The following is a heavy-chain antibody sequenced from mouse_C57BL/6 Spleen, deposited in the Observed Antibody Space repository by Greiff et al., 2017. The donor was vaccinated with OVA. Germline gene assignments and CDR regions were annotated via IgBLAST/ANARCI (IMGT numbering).Heavy chain of an antibody. CDR2: ISDGGSYT. J-gene: IGHJ3*01. CDR3: ARASSGYWFAY. CDR1: GFTFSSYA. D-gene: IGHD3-2*02. Sequence: EVQGVESGGGLVKPGGSLKLSCAASGFTFSSYAMSWVRQTPEKRLEWVATISDGGSYTYYPDNVKGRFTISRDNAKNNLYLQMSHLKSEDTAMYYCARASSGYWFAYWGQGTLVTVSA. V-gene: IGHV5-4*01.